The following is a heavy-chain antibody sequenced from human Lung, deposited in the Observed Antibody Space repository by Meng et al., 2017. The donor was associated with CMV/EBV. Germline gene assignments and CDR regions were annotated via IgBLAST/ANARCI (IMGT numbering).Heavy chain of an antibody. J-gene: IGHJ6*02. Sequence: SLTLXXVVSGFSLADYGTSWVRQVPGKWLEWVSGINWNGGSTGYADSVKGRLIISRDNAKNSLYLQTNSLRAEDTALYYCAREEYSSSSQAGQYYYYYYGMDVWGQGTTVTVSS. D-gene: IGHD6-6*01. V-gene: IGHV3-20*03. CDR1: GFSLADYG. CDR3: AREEYSSSSQAGQYYYYYYGMDV. CDR2: INWNGGST.